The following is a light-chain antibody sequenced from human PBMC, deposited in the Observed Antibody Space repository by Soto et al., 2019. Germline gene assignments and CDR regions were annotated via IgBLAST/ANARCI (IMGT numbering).Light chain of an antibody. CDR2: DAS. CDR3: QQYNIWPPGT. V-gene: IGKV3-15*01. J-gene: IGKJ1*01. CDR1: QSVRGN. Sequence: EIVVTQSPATLSVSPGEGATLSCRASQSVRGNLAWYQQKAGQAPRLLIYDASIRATDIPARFSGSGSGTEFTLTISSLQSEDFAVYYCQQYNIWPPGTFGQGTKWISN.